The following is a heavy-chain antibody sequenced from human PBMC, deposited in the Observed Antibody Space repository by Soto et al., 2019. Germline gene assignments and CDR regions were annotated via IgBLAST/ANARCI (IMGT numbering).Heavy chain of an antibody. CDR3: ARVNDILTGYTMDV. D-gene: IGHD3-9*01. Sequence: QVQLQQWGAGLLKPSETLSLTCAVYGGSFSGYYWSWIRQPPGKGLEWIGEINHSGSTNYNPSLKGRVTISVDTSKNQFSPKLSSVTAADTAVYYCARVNDILTGYTMDVWGQGTTVTVSS. J-gene: IGHJ6*02. V-gene: IGHV4-34*01. CDR1: GGSFSGYY. CDR2: INHSGST.